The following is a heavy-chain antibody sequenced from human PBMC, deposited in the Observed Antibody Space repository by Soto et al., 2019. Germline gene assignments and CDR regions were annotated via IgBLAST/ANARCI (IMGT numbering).Heavy chain of an antibody. J-gene: IGHJ6*02. CDR3: AKDTAYYYYGMDV. Sequence: GGSLRLSCAASGFTFSSYGMHWVRQAPGKGLEWVAVISYDGSNKYYADSVKGRFTISRDNSKNTLYLQMNSLRAEDTAVYYCAKDTAYYYYGMDVWGQGTTVTV. D-gene: IGHD5-18*01. CDR1: GFTFSSYG. CDR2: ISYDGSNK. V-gene: IGHV3-30*18.